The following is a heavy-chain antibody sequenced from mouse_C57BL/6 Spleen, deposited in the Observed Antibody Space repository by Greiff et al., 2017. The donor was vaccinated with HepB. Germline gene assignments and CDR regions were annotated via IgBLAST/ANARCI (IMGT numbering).Heavy chain of an antibody. D-gene: IGHD2-12*01. Sequence: EVQLQQSGPGLVKPSQSLSLTCSVTGYSITSGYYWNWIRQFPGNKLEWMGYISYDGSNNYNPSLKNRISITRDTSKNQFFLKLNSVTTEDTATYYCARDHYSHWYFDVWGTGTTVTVSS. CDR3: ARDHYSHWYFDV. J-gene: IGHJ1*03. CDR1: GYSITSGYY. V-gene: IGHV3-6*01. CDR2: ISYDGSN.